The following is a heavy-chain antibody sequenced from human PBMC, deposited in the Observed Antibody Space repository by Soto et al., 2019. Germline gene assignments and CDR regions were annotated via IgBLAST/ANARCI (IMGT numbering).Heavy chain of an antibody. J-gene: IGHJ4*02. CDR1: GYIFTSYY. CDR2: INPFDGSR. Sequence: ASVKVSCKASGYIFTSYYIHWVRQAPGQGLEWMGWINPFDGSRMFAQSFQGRVTMTRDTSTSTVYMEVSSLRSEDTAVYYCSRVDPGETSPFDNWRQGTLVTVSS. CDR3: SRVDPGETSPFDN. V-gene: IGHV1-46*03. D-gene: IGHD3-10*01.